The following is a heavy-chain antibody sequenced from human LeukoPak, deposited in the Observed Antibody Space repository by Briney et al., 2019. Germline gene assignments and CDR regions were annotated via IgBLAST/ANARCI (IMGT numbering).Heavy chain of an antibody. CDR3: ARPHGGETTYDAFDI. V-gene: IGHV4-39*07. Sequence: SETLSLTCTVSGGSISSSSYYWGWIRQPPGKGLEWTGEINHSGSTNYNPSLKSRVTISVDTSKNQFSLKLSSVTAADTAVYYCARPHGGETTYDAFDIWGQGTMVTVSS. CDR1: GGSISSSSYY. J-gene: IGHJ3*02. D-gene: IGHD2-21*01. CDR2: INHSGST.